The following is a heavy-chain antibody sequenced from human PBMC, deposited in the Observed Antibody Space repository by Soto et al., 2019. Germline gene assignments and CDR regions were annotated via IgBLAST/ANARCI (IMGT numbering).Heavy chain of an antibody. V-gene: IGHV1-46*03. J-gene: IGHJ6*03. CDR2: INPSGGST. CDR3: AIGGYDFWSGPPQPSYYYYYMDV. CDR1: GYTFTSYY. Sequence: QVQLVQSGAEVKKPGASVKVSCKASGYTFTSYYMHWVRQAPGQGLEWMGIINPSGGSTSYAQKFQGRVTMTRDTSTSTVYMELSSLRSEDTAVYYCAIGGYDFWSGPPQPSYYYYYMDVWGKGTTVTVSS. D-gene: IGHD3-3*01.